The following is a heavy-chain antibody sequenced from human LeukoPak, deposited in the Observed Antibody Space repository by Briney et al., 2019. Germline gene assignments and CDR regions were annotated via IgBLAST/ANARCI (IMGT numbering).Heavy chain of an antibody. CDR3: ARDAGSSLWTGAFDI. CDR1: GFTFISYT. Sequence: PGGSLRLSCAASGFTFISYTMNWVRQAPGKGLEWVSSVSGSGSYMYYADSVKGRFTISRDNANNSLYLQMNSLRAEDTAVYYCARDAGSSLWTGAFDIWGQGTMVTVSS. V-gene: IGHV3-21*01. CDR2: VSGSGSYM. D-gene: IGHD2-21*01. J-gene: IGHJ3*02.